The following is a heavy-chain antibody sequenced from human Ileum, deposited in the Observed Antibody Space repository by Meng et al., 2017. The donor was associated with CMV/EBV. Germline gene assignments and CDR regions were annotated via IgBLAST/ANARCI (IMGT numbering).Heavy chain of an antibody. Sequence: TLSLTCVVSSDSISSDSWWSWVRQPPGKGLEWIGEISHSGYTNYNPSLKSRVTVSVDKSENQLSLKLTSVTAADTAVYYCARNVGYWGQGTLVTVSS. J-gene: IGHJ4*02. CDR2: ISHSGYT. V-gene: IGHV4-4*02. CDR3: ARNVGY. CDR1: SDSISSDSW.